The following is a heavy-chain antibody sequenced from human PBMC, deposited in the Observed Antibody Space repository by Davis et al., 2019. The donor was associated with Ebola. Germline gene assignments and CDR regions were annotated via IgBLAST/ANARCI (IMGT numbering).Heavy chain of an antibody. Sequence: SETLSLTCAVYGGSFSGYYWSWIRQPPGNALYLFRFFPLCSRTHYNPSLKSLVTISVDTSKNQFSLKLSSVTAADTAVYYCARVGTIFGVVIMGPYFDYWGQGTLVTVSS. CDR1: GGSFSGYY. D-gene: IGHD3-3*01. V-gene: IGHV4-34*01. CDR2: FPLCSRT. CDR3: ARVGTIFGVVIMGPYFDY. J-gene: IGHJ4*02.